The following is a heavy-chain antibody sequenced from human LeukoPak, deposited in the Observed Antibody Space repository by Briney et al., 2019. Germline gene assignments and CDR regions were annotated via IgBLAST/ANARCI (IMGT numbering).Heavy chain of an antibody. D-gene: IGHD2/OR15-2a*01. V-gene: IGHV6-1*01. CDR3: ARGQYSAFNI. CDR1: GDSVSGNIVA. CDR2: TYRGSS. J-gene: IGHJ3*02. Sequence: SQTLSLTCAVSGDSVSGNIVAWHWIRQSPSRGLEWLGRTYRGSSYYAPSMKSRITISPDTSKNQFSLRLNSVTPEDTAVYYCARGQYSAFNIWGQGTLVTVSS.